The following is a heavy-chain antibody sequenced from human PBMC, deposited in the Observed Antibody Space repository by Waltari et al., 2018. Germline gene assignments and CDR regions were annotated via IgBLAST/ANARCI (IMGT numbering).Heavy chain of an antibody. V-gene: IGHV3-48*03. D-gene: IGHD3-10*01. Sequence: EVQVVASGGGLVQPGGSMRLSCTDSGFPFLAYEVHWVRLAPGKGLEWVSYINEVGNTKYYADSVRGRFTVSRDNTKDSLYLQMDSLRPEDTAVYYCGRKSYVIGSYHYNGMDVWGQGTAVTVSS. CDR3: GRKSYVIGSYHYNGMDV. CDR1: GFPFLAYE. J-gene: IGHJ6*02. CDR2: INEVGNTK.